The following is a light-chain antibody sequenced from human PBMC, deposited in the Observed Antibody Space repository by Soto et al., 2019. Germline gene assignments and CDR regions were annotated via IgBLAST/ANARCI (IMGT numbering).Light chain of an antibody. CDR2: GAF. Sequence: EIVLTQSPGTLSLSPGERATLSCRASQSFSSSYLGWYQQKPGQAPRLLMSGAFNRATGIPDRFGGSGSGTDFTLTISRLEPEDFAVYYCQQYGSSPPTFGQGTRLEIK. CDR3: QQYGSSPPT. V-gene: IGKV3-20*01. J-gene: IGKJ5*01. CDR1: QSFSSSY.